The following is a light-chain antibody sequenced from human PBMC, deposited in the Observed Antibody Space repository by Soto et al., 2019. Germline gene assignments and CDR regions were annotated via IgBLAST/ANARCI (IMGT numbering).Light chain of an antibody. CDR3: QQRTNWPPFT. CDR2: DTS. CDR1: QSVSSD. Sequence: EIVLTQSPATLSLSPGERATLSCRASQSVSSDLAWYQQKPGQAPRLLIYDTSNRAADIPGRFSGSGSGTDFTLTISSLEPEDFAVYYCQQRTNWPPFTFGQGTKLEI. J-gene: IGKJ2*01. V-gene: IGKV3-11*01.